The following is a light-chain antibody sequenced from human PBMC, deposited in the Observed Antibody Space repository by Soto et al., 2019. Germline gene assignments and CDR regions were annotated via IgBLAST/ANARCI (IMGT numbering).Light chain of an antibody. V-gene: IGLV2-11*01. J-gene: IGLJ1*01. CDR2: DVS. CDR3: CSYAGSYTYV. CDR1: SSDVGGYNY. Sequence: QSVLTQPPSASESPGQSVTISCTGTSSDVGGYNYVSWYQQHPGKAPKLMVYDVSKRPSGVPDRFSGSKSGNTASLTISGLQAEDEADYYCCSYAGSYTYVFGTGTKVTVL.